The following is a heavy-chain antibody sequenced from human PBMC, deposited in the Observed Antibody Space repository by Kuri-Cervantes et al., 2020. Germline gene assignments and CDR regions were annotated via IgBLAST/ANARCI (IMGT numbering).Heavy chain of an antibody. Sequence: GESLKISCAASGFTFSSYGMHWVRQAPGKGLEWVAVISYDGSNKYYADSVKGRFTISRDNSKNTLYFQMNSLRAEDTAVYYCARASGWYLVLDYWGQGTLVTVSS. CDR3: ARASGWYLVLDY. D-gene: IGHD6-19*01. CDR1: GFTFSSYG. J-gene: IGHJ4*02. CDR2: ISYDGSNK. V-gene: IGHV3-30*03.